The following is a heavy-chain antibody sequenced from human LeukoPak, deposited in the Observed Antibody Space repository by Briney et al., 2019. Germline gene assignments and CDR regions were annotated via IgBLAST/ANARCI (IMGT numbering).Heavy chain of an antibody. CDR3: ASRYSSSSLWAY. CDR1: GGSFSGYY. D-gene: IGHD6-6*01. J-gene: IGHJ4*02. CDR2: INHSGST. Sequence: SETLSLTCAVYGGSFSGYYWSWIRQPPGKGLEWIGEINHSGSTNYNPSLKSRVTISVDTSKNQFSLKLSSVTAADTAVYYCASRYSSSSLWAYWGEGTLVTVSS. V-gene: IGHV4-34*01.